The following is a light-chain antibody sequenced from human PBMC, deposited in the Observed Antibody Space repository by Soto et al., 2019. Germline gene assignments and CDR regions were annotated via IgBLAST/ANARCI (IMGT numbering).Light chain of an antibody. V-gene: IGKV3-20*01. CDR1: QSIGLA. Sequence: EIVLTQSPATLSLSPGERATLSCRASQSIGLAIAWYQHKPGQAPSLLIYGASSRATDSPDRFSGSGSGTDFTLTISRLEPEDFAVYYCQHYGSSPITFGQGTRLEIK. J-gene: IGKJ5*01. CDR3: QHYGSSPIT. CDR2: GAS.